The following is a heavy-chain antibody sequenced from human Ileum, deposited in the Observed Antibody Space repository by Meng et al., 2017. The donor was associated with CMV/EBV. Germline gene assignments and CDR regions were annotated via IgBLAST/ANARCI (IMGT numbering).Heavy chain of an antibody. Sequence: SETLSLTCTVSGGSISSSSYYWGWIRQPPGKGLEWIGSIYYSGSTYYNPSLKSRVTISVDTSKNQFSLKLSSVTAADTAVYYCARESSRYCSSTSCSEDWFDPWGQGTLVTVSS. J-gene: IGHJ5*02. V-gene: IGHV4-39*07. CDR1: GGSISSSSYY. D-gene: IGHD2-2*01. CDR2: IYYSGST. CDR3: ARESSRYCSSTSCSEDWFDP.